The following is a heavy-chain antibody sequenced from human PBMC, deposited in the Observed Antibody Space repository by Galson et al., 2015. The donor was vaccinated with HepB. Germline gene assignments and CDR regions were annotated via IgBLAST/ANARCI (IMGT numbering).Heavy chain of an antibody. J-gene: IGHJ4*02. CDR2: ISSSSSSI. CDR1: GFTFSSYN. CDR3: ARDSPDY. Sequence: SLRLSCAASGFTFSSYNMNWVRQAPRQGLEWVSFISSSSSSIYYADSVKGRFTISRDNAKNSLYLQMNSLRAEDTAVYYCARDSPDYWGQGTLVTVSS. V-gene: IGHV3-48*01.